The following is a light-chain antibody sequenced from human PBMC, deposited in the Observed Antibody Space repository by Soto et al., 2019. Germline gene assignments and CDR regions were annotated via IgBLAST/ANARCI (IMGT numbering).Light chain of an antibody. CDR2: KAS. Sequence: DIQMTQSPSTLSASVGDRVTITCRASQTIDSWLAWYQQRPGKPPNLLIYKASTLASGVPSRFSGSGSGTEFTLTISSLPPEDFATYYCQQLYTYPITFGQGTRLEIK. V-gene: IGKV1-5*03. CDR1: QTIDSW. CDR3: QQLYTYPIT. J-gene: IGKJ5*01.